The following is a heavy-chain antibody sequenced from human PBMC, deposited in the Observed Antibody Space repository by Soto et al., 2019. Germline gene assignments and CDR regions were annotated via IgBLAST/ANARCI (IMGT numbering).Heavy chain of an antibody. Sequence: GESLKISCKGSGYSFTSYWIGWVRQMPGKGLEWMGIIYPGDSDTRYSPSFQGQVNISADKSISTAYLQWSSLKASDTAMYYCARQNPYYDILTGYYTFDIWGQGTMVTVSS. D-gene: IGHD3-9*01. CDR3: ARQNPYYDILTGYYTFDI. J-gene: IGHJ3*02. V-gene: IGHV5-51*01. CDR2: IYPGDSDT. CDR1: GYSFTSYW.